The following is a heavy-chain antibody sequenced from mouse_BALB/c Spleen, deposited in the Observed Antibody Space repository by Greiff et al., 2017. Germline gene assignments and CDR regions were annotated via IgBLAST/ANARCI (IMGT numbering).Heavy chain of an antibody. CDR1: GFSLTGYG. CDR3: GSPLRRGHYYAMDY. Sequence: VKLMESGPGLVAPSQSLSITCTVSGFSLTGYGVNWVRQPPGKGLEWLGMIWGDGSTDYNSALKSRLSISKDNSKSQVFLKMNSLQTDDTARYYCGSPLRRGHYYAMDYWGQGTAVTVSS. D-gene: IGHD2-4*01. J-gene: IGHJ4*01. CDR2: IWGDGST. V-gene: IGHV2-6-7*01.